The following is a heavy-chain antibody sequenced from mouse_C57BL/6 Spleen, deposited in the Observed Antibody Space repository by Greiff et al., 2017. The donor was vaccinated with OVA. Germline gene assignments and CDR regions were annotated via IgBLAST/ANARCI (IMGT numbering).Heavy chain of an antibody. CDR3: AVHYGYDLGYAMDY. V-gene: IGHV1-47*01. CDR1: GYTFTTSP. Sequence: VQRVESGAELVKPGASVKMSCKASGYTFTTSPIEWMKQNHGKSLEWIGNFHPYNDDTKYNEKFKGKATLTVEKSSSTVYLELSRLTSDDSSVYYCAVHYGYDLGYAMDYWGQGTSVTVSS. CDR2: FHPYNDDT. D-gene: IGHD2-2*01. J-gene: IGHJ4*01.